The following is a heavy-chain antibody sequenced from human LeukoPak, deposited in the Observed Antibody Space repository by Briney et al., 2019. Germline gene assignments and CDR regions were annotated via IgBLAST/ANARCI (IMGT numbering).Heavy chain of an antibody. CDR1: DYTFSNYD. Sequence: AASVKVSCKASDYTFSNYDINWVRQAPGQGLEWMGWISTSNGNTNYAQNLQGRVPMTTDSSTSTAYMELSSLRSDDTAVYFCARGVATGYWYFDLWGRGTLVTVSS. CDR2: ISTSNGNT. D-gene: IGHD1-1*01. CDR3: ARGVATGYWYFDL. V-gene: IGHV1-18*01. J-gene: IGHJ2*01.